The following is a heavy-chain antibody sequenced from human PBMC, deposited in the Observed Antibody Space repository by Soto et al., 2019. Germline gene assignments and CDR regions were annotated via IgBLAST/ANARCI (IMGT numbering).Heavy chain of an antibody. CDR2: IRNKANSYTT. CDR3: SRAGILTTPYYFDY. Sequence: GGSLRLSCSAFVFTFSDHYMDWVRQAPGKGLEWVGRIRNKANSYTTEYAASVKGRFTISRDDSKNLLFLQMYSLKTEDTAVYYCSRAGILTTPYYFDYWGQGTLVPVSS. D-gene: IGHD2-21*01. CDR1: VFTFSDHY. J-gene: IGHJ4*01. V-gene: IGHV3-72*01.